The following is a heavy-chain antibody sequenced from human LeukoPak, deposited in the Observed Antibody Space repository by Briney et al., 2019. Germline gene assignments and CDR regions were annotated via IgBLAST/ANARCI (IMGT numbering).Heavy chain of an antibody. D-gene: IGHD6-19*01. Sequence: PGGSLRLSCAASGFTFSTYGMHWVRQAPGKGLEWVAFIRYDGSNKYYADSVKGRFTISSDNSKNTLYLQMNSLRAEDTAVYYCAKTKFRYSSGPDSWGQGALVTVSS. CDR2: IRYDGSNK. CDR1: GFTFSTYG. CDR3: AKTKFRYSSGPDS. J-gene: IGHJ4*02. V-gene: IGHV3-30*02.